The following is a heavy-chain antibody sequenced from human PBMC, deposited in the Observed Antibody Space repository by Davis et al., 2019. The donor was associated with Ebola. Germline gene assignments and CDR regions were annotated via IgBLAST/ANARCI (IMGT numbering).Heavy chain of an antibody. Sequence: PSETLSLTCTVSGGSISSRSYYWGWIRQPPGKGLEWIGSINYSGSTYYNPSLKSRVTISVDTSKNQFSLNLSSVTAADTAVYYCARAPIAGAGTRWGTRWFDPWGQGTQVTVSS. V-gene: IGHV4-39*07. J-gene: IGHJ5*02. CDR3: ARAPIAGAGTRWGTRWFDP. CDR2: INYSGST. CDR1: GGSISSRSYY. D-gene: IGHD6-13*01.